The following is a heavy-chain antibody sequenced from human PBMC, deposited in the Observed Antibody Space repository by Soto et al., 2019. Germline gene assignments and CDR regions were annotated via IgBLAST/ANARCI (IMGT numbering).Heavy chain of an antibody. CDR2: IKQDGSEQ. V-gene: IGHV3-7*05. CDR3: AREAV. Sequence: EVQLVESGGGLVQPGGSLRLSCAASGFTFSGYWMSWVRQAPGKGLEWVANIKQDGSEQFYVDSEKGRFTISRDNAKNSLYLQMNSLRAEDTAVYYCAREAVWGQGTTVTVSS. CDR1: GFTFSGYW. J-gene: IGHJ6*02.